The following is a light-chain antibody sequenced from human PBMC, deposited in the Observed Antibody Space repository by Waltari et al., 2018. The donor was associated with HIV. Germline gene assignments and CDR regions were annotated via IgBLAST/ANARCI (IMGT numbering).Light chain of an antibody. CDR2: GAS. V-gene: IGKV3-15*01. Sequence: ELVMTQSPATLSVSPGERVSLSCRASQSVSSNLVWYQQKPGQAPRVLIYGASTRAADIPARFSGSGAGTEFTLTISSLQSEDFAVYYCQQFHNWPRTFGQGTKVEIK. CDR3: QQFHNWPRT. J-gene: IGKJ1*01. CDR1: QSVSSN.